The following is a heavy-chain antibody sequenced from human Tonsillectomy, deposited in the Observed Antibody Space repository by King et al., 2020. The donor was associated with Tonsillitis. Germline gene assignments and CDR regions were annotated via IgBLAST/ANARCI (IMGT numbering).Heavy chain of an antibody. D-gene: IGHD6-13*01. CDR3: AKDHHSNSWGQLLGY. Sequence: VQLVESGGGVVQPGRSLRLSCAASGFTFSSYGMHWVRQAPGKGLEWVAVISYDGSNEYYVDSVKGRFTISRDNSKNTLYQQMSGLIAADTAVYYCAKDHHSNSWGQLLGYWGQGTLVTGSS. CDR1: GFTFSSYG. V-gene: IGHV3-30*18. CDR2: ISYDGSNE. J-gene: IGHJ4*02.